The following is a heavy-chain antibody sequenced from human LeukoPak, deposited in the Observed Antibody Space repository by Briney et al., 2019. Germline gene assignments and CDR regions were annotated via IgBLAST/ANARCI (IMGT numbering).Heavy chain of an antibody. V-gene: IGHV3-23*01. D-gene: IGHD3-22*01. J-gene: IGHJ4*02. CDR2: ISGSGGST. CDR3: ASRPTYYDSSGYYRGFDY. CDR1: GFIFSNYG. Sequence: QPGGSLRLSCAASGFIFSNYGMNWVRQAPGKGLEWVSAISGSGGSTYYADSVKGRFTISRDNSKNTLYLQMNSLRAEDTAVYYCASRPTYYDSSGYYRGFDYWGQGTLVTVSS.